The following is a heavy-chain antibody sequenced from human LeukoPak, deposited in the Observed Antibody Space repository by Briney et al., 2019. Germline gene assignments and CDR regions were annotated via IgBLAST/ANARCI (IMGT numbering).Heavy chain of an antibody. V-gene: IGHV4-34*01. Sequence: SETLSLTCAVYGGSFSGYYWSWIRQPPGKGLERIGEINHSGSTNYNPSLKSRVTISVDTSKNQFSLKLSSVTAADTAVYYCARGGNSNLNNWFDPWGQGTLVTVSS. CDR2: INHSGST. D-gene: IGHD6-13*01. CDR1: GGSFSGYY. J-gene: IGHJ5*02. CDR3: ARGGNSNLNNWFDP.